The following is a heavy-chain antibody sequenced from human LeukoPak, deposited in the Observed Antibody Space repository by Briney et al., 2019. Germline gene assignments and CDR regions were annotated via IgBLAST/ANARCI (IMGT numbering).Heavy chain of an antibody. CDR3: AKVVVVSGEIDY. J-gene: IGHJ4*02. D-gene: IGHD2-21*01. V-gene: IGHV3-23*01. CDR1: GFTFSSYA. Sequence: PGGSLRLSCAASGFTFSSYAMSWVRQAPGKGLERVSAISGSGGSTYYADSVKGRFTISRDNSKNTLYLQMNSLRAEDTAVYYCAKVVVVSGEIDYWGQGTLVTVSS. CDR2: ISGSGGST.